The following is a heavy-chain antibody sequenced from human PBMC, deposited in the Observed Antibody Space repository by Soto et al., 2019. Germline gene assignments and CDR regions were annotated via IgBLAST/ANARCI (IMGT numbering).Heavy chain of an antibody. D-gene: IGHD3-9*01. CDR1: GGSISSYY. CDR3: ARDGSAVLRYFDWLPEDTGFDP. CDR2: IYTSGST. V-gene: IGHV4-4*07. J-gene: IGHJ5*02. Sequence: SETLSLTCTVSGGSISSYYWSWIRQPAGKGLEWIGRIYTSGSTNYNPSLKSRVTMSVDTSKNQFSLKLSSVTAADTAVYYCARDGSAVLRYFDWLPEDTGFDPWGQGTLVTVSS.